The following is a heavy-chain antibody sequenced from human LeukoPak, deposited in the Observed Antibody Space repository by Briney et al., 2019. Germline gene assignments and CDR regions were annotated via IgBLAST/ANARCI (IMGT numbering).Heavy chain of an antibody. D-gene: IGHD5-18*01. CDR2: ISTSGST. V-gene: IGHV4-4*07. CDR1: SGSISSHY. Sequence: PSETLSLTCTVSSGSISSHYWSWIRQPAGKGLEWIGRISTSGSTNYNPSLKSRVSMSIDTSKNQFSLKLNSVTTADTAVYYCARDIGYTYGPFYFDYWGQGTLVTVSS. J-gene: IGHJ4*02. CDR3: ARDIGYTYGPFYFDY.